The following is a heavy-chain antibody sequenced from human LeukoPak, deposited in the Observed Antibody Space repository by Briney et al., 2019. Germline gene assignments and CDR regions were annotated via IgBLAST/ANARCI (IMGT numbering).Heavy chain of an antibody. J-gene: IGHJ4*02. D-gene: IGHD3-22*01. CDR1: GFTFSSYA. Sequence: GGSPRLSCAASGFTFSSYAMSWVRQAPGKGLEWVSAISGSGGSTYYADSVKGRFTISRDNSKNTLYLQMNSLRAEDTAVYYCAKDTDYYDSSGSDRFDYWGQGTLVTVSS. V-gene: IGHV3-23*01. CDR2: ISGSGGST. CDR3: AKDTDYYDSSGSDRFDY.